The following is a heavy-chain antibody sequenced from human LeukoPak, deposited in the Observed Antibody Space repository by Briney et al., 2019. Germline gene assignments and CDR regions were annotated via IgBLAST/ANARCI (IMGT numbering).Heavy chain of an antibody. CDR2: IRYDGSNK. J-gene: IGHJ5*02. D-gene: IGHD2-2*03. V-gene: IGHV3-30*02. CDR3: AKSTGYCCINVCSKGWFDP. CDR1: GFTFSSYG. Sequence: GGSLRLSCAASGFTFSSYGMHWVRQAPGKGLEWVAFIRYDGSNKYYSDSVKGQFTISRDNSKNTVYLQMNSLGAEDTAVYYCAKSTGYCCINVCSKGWFDPWGQGTLVSVSS.